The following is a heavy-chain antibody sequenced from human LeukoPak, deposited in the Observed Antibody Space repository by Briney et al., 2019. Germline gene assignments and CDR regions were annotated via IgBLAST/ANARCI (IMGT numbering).Heavy chain of an antibody. D-gene: IGHD3-10*02. V-gene: IGHV3-48*03. J-gene: IGHJ6*04. CDR3: AELGITMIGGV. Sequence: GGSLRLSCAASGFTFSSYEMNWVRQAPGKGLEWASYISSSGSTIYYADSVKGRFTISRDNAKNSLYLQMDSLRAEDTAVYYCAELGITMIGGVWGKGTTVTISS. CDR1: GFTFSSYE. CDR2: ISSSGSTI.